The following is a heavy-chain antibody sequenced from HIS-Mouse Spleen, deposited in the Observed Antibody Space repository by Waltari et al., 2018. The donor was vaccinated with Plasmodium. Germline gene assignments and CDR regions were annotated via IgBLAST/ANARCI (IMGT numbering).Heavy chain of an antibody. CDR3: ASSWYWYFDL. J-gene: IGHJ2*01. CDR2: IKQDGSEK. Sequence: EVQRVESGGGLVQPGGSLRLSCAASGFTFSGYWMSWVRQAPGKGLEWVANIKQDGSEKCYVDSVKGRFTISRDNAKNSLYLQMNSLRAEDTAVYYCASSWYWYFDLWGRGTLVTVSS. V-gene: IGHV3-7*01. D-gene: IGHD6-13*01. CDR1: GFTFSGYW.